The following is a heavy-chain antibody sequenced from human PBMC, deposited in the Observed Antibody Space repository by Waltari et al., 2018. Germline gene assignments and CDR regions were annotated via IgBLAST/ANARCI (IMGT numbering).Heavy chain of an antibody. Sequence: QAQLVQSGAEVKKPGSSVKVSCKASVGTFSSYAISWVRQAPGQGLEWMRGIIPICGTANDAQKFQGRVTITTDESTSTAYMELSSLRSEDTAVYYCARGGRDDILTGYSSSGWFDPWGQGTLVTVSS. CDR3: ARGGRDDILTGYSSSGWFDP. J-gene: IGHJ5*02. V-gene: IGHV1-69*05. CDR2: IIPICGTA. CDR1: VGTFSSYA. D-gene: IGHD3-9*01.